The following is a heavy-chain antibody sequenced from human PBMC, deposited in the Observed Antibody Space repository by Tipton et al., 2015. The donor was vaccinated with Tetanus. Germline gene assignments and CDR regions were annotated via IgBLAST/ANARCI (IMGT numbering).Heavy chain of an antibody. V-gene: IGHV5-51*01. CDR2: IYPGDSDT. J-gene: IGHJ4*02. CDR3: VRAHCTDGVCNFDF. D-gene: IGHD2-8*01. CDR1: GYIFNNYW. Sequence: QLVQSGGEVKKPGESLKISCKGSGYIFNNYWIGWVRQKPGKGLEWMGIIYPGDSDTRYSPSFQGQVTISVDKSINTAYLQWSSLKASDTSMFYCVRAHCTDGVCNFDFWGQGALVTVSS.